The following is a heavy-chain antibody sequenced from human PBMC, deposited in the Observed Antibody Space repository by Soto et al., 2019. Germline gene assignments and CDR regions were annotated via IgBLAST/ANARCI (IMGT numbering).Heavy chain of an antibody. D-gene: IGHD5-18*01. Sequence: VQLVQSGAELNKPGASVNISCPASGFTFSDNLINWVRQVPGQGLEWMGWLNPDTGTTRYSETFQGRVTISRHPSSSIAYLELSGRENADTTLYFCARDIQSVGPRANDAVDVWGQGTMMTVSS. J-gene: IGHJ3*01. CDR2: LNPDTGTT. V-gene: IGHV1-3*01. CDR3: ARDIQSVGPRANDAVDV. CDR1: GFTFSDNL.